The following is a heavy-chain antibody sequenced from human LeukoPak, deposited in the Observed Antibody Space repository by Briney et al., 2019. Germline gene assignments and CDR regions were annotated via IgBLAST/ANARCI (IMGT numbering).Heavy chain of an antibody. J-gene: IGHJ5*02. Sequence: ASVKVSCKASGYTFTGYYMHWVRQAPGQGLEWMGWINPNSGGTNYAQKFQGGVTMTRDTSISTAYMELSRLRSDDTAVYYCACRGSGSRGWFDPWGQGTLVTVSS. V-gene: IGHV1-2*02. CDR2: INPNSGGT. CDR3: ACRGSGSRGWFDP. CDR1: GYTFTGYY. D-gene: IGHD3-10*01.